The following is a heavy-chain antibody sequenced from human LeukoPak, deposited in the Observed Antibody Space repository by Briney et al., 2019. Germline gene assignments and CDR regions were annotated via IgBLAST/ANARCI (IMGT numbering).Heavy chain of an antibody. CDR2: ISGDGGTT. CDR1: GFTFSSYA. J-gene: IGHJ4*02. Sequence: GGSLRLSCAASGFTFSSYAMSWVRQAPGKGLEWVSTISGDGGTTYYADSVKGRFTISRDNSKNTVYLQMNSLRAEDTALYYCANRGRMAVAPHYFDYWGQGTLVTVSS. CDR3: ANRGRMAVAPHYFDY. D-gene: IGHD6-19*01. V-gene: IGHV3-23*01.